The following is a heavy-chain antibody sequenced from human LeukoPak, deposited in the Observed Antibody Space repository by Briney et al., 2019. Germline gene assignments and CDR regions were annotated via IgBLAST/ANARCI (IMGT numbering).Heavy chain of an antibody. D-gene: IGHD1-14*01. J-gene: IGHJ5*02. CDR3: AKGSGINHYHWIDP. Sequence: GGSLTLSCAASGLTASNNYMSWVPHAPREGLEWVSGISGGGGITYYAGSVKGRFTISGDNSKNTLYLQMDRLRAEDTALYCGAKGSGINHYHWIDPRGQGTLVTVSS. CDR2: ISGGGGIT. V-gene: IGHV3-23*01. CDR1: GLTASNNY.